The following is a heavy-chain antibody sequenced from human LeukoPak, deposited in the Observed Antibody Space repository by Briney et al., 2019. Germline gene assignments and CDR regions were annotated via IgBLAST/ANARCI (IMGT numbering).Heavy chain of an antibody. Sequence: GGSLRLSCAASGFTFSSYIMNWVRQAPGKGLEWVSYISSSSSTIYYADSVKGRFTISRDNAKNSLYLQMNSLRDEDTAVYYCARDLLRGYCSGGSCYPGYWGQGTLVTVSS. CDR1: GFTFSSYI. V-gene: IGHV3-48*02. J-gene: IGHJ4*02. CDR2: ISSSSSTI. CDR3: ARDLLRGYCSGGSCYPGY. D-gene: IGHD2-15*01.